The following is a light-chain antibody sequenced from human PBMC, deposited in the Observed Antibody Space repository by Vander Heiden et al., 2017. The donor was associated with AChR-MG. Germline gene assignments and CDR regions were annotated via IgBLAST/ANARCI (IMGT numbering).Light chain of an antibody. CDR1: QSVSSSS. CDR3: QQYGSTPYT. V-gene: IGKV3-20*01. J-gene: IGKJ2*01. Sequence: EVVLTSSPGTLSLSPGERATLSCRASQSVSSSSLAWYQQKPGQAPRLLIYGASSRATGIPDRFSGSGSGTDFTLTISRLEPEDFAVYYCQQYGSTPYTFGQGTKLEIK. CDR2: GAS.